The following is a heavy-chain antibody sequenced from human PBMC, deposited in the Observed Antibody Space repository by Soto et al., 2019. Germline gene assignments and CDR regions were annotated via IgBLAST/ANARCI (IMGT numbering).Heavy chain of an antibody. D-gene: IGHD6-13*01. Sequence: ASVKVSCKASGYTFTSYAMHWVRQAPGQRLEWMGWINAGNGNTKYSQKFQGRVTITRDTSASTAYMELSSLRSEDTAVYYCARDSNTPEQTPYSSSWPKLFDYWGQGTLVTVSS. J-gene: IGHJ4*02. CDR1: GYTFTSYA. CDR2: INAGNGNT. V-gene: IGHV1-3*01. CDR3: ARDSNTPEQTPYSSSWPKLFDY.